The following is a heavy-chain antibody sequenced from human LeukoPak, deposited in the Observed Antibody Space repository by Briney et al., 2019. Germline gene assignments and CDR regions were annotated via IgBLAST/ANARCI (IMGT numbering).Heavy chain of an antibody. D-gene: IGHD2-15*01. CDR1: GYTFTGYY. Sequence: ASVKVSCKASGYTFTGYYMHWVRQAPGQGLEWMGWINPNSGGTNYAQKFQGRVAMTRDTSISTAYMELSRLRSDDTAVYYCARAPRYCSGGSCPHFDYWGQGTLVTVSS. V-gene: IGHV1-2*02. J-gene: IGHJ4*02. CDR2: INPNSGGT. CDR3: ARAPRYCSGGSCPHFDY.